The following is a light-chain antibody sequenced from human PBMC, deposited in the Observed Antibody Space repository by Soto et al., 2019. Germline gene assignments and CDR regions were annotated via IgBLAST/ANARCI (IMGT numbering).Light chain of an antibody. CDR1: QNLLYSSNNNNY. CDR3: RQHYSTPSRL. CDR2: GAS. V-gene: IGKV4-1*01. J-gene: IGKJ4*01. Sequence: DTVMTQSLDSLAVSLGERATINCKSSQNLLYSSNNNNYLAWYPQKPGQPPKLLIYGASTREAGVPDRFSRSGSETAFTLPISRLQAEVVAVYYCRQHYSTPSRLFVGGTRMQIK.